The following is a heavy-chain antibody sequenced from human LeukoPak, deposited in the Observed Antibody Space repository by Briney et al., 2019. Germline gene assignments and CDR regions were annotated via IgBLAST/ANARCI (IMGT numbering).Heavy chain of an antibody. V-gene: IGHV1-8*01. Sequence: GASVKVSCKASGYTFTSYDINWVRQATGQGLEWMGWMNPNSGNTGYAQKFQGRVTMTRNTSISTAYMELSSLRSEDTAVYYCARGLLYCSSTSCYYNWFDPWGQGTLVTVSS. D-gene: IGHD2-2*01. CDR3: ARGLLYCSSTSCYYNWFDP. CDR2: MNPNSGNT. CDR1: GYTFTSYD. J-gene: IGHJ5*02.